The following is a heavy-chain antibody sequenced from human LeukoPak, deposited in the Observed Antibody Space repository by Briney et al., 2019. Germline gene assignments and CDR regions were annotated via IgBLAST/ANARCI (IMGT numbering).Heavy chain of an antibody. V-gene: IGHV1-24*01. D-gene: IGHD7-27*01. J-gene: IGHJ3*02. Sequence: ASVKVSCKLSGSSLSELSIHLVRQAPGKGLEWMGDFDAEDDETTYAQQFKGRITLTGDTSTETTFMELSNLRSEDTAVYYCATSESLPTGVEIWGQGTMVTVSS. CDR1: GSSLSELS. CDR2: FDAEDDET. CDR3: ATSESLPTGVEI.